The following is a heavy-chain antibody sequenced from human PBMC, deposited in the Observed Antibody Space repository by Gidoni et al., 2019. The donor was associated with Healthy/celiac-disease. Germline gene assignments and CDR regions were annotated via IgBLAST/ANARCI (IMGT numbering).Heavy chain of an antibody. Sequence: QVQLQQWGAGLLKPSETLSLTCAVYGWSFSGYYWSWIRQPPGKGLEWIGEINHRGRTNYNPSLKSRVTISVDTSKNQFSLKLSSVTAADTAVYYCARGLRRGRWELLLDYWGQGTLVTVSS. CDR3: ARGLRRGRWELLLDY. J-gene: IGHJ4*02. D-gene: IGHD1-26*01. V-gene: IGHV4-34*01. CDR1: GWSFSGYY. CDR2: INHRGRT.